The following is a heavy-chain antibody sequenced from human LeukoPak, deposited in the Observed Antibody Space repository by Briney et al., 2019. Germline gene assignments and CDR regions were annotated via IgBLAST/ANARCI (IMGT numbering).Heavy chain of an antibody. Sequence: GGSLRLSCAASGFTFSSYAMSWVRQAPGKGLEWVANVKQDGSEKIYVDSVKGRFTISRDNAKNSVYLQMNSLRAEDTAVYYCARRCSSTSCLQDWGQGTLVTVSS. J-gene: IGHJ1*01. CDR3: ARRCSSTSCLQD. D-gene: IGHD2-2*01. CDR2: VKQDGSEK. CDR1: GFTFSSYA. V-gene: IGHV3-7*01.